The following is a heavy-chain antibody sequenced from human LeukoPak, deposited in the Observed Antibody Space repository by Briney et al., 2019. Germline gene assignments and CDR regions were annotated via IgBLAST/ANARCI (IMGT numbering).Heavy chain of an antibody. CDR3: ARDSRDSSSRFDY. V-gene: IGHV4-30-2*01. CDR1: GGSISSGGYY. CDR2: IYHSGST. D-gene: IGHD3-22*01. J-gene: IGHJ4*02. Sequence: SQTLSLTCTVSGGSISSGGYYWSWIRQPPGKGLEWIGYIYHSGSTYYNPSLKSRVTISVDRSKNQFSLKLSSVTAADTAVYYCARDSRDSSSRFDYWGQGTLVTVSS.